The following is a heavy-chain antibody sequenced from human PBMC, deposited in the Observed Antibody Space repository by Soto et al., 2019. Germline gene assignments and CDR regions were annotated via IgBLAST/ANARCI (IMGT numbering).Heavy chain of an antibody. D-gene: IGHD3-22*01. CDR1: GYSISSSNW. J-gene: IGHJ1*01. Sequence: SETLSLTCAVSGYSISSSNWWGWIRQPPEKGLEWIGYIYYSGSTYYSPSLKSRVTMSVDTSKNQFSLKLSSVTAVDTAVYYCARAPQISGYYPDYFQHWGQGTLVTVSS. CDR2: IYYSGST. V-gene: IGHV4-28*03. CDR3: ARAPQISGYYPDYFQH.